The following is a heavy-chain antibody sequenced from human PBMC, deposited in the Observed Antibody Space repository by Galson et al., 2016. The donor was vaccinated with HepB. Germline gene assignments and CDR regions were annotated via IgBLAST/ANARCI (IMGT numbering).Heavy chain of an antibody. CDR2: ISYDEIST. J-gene: IGHJ5*02. D-gene: IGHD5-12*01. CDR3: ARDAARGSGYNWASNWFDP. Sequence: SLRLSCAASEFTFSSYAMHWVRQAPGKRLEWLAVISYDEISTFYTDSVKGRFTISRDNSKNTLYLQISSLRVEDTAVYYCARDAARGSGYNWASNWFDPWGQGTLVTVSS. V-gene: IGHV3-30-3*01. CDR1: EFTFSSYA.